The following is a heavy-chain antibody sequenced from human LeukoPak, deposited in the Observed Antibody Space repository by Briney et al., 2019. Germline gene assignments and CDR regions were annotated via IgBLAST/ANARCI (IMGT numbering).Heavy chain of an antibody. D-gene: IGHD2-15*01. CDR1: GFSFSSFW. CDR3: ARAIGGYNVMDV. V-gene: IGHV3-7*04. CDR2: IKEDGSKK. Sequence: SGESLRLSCAASGFSFSSFWMGWVRQVSGKRPEWVANIKEDGSKKQYVESLKGRFAIARDNAKNSLYLEMNSLRVEDTGVYYCARAIGGYNVMDVWGQGATVTVSS. J-gene: IGHJ6*02.